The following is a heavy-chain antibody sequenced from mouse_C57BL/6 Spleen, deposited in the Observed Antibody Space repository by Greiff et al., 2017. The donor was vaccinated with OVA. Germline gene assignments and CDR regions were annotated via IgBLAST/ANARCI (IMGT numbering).Heavy chain of an antibody. CDR2: FYPGSGSL. CDR1: GYTFTEYT. D-gene: IGHD2-2*01. Sequence: QVHVKQSGAELVKPGASVKLSCKASGYTFTEYTIHWVKQRSGQGLEWIGWFYPGSGSLKYNEKFKDKATLTADKSSSTVYMELSRLTSEDSAVYFCARHGIYYGYDGGYAMDYWGQGTSVTVSS. V-gene: IGHV1-62-2*01. J-gene: IGHJ4*01. CDR3: ARHGIYYGYDGGYAMDY.